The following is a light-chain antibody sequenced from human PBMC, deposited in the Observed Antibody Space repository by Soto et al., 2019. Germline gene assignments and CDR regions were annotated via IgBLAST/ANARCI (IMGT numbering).Light chain of an antibody. CDR2: DAS. CDR3: QQYGSSPWT. Sequence: EILLTQSPVTLSFSPGERATLSRRASQSVSSSCLAWYQHKPGLAPRLLIYDASSRATGIPDRFSGSGSGTDFTLTIARLEPEDFAVYYCQQYGSSPWTFGQGTKVDIK. CDR1: QSVSSSC. V-gene: IGKV3D-20*01. J-gene: IGKJ1*01.